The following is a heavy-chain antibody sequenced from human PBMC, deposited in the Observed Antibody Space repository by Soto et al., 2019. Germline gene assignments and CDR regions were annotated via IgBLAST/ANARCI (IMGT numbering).Heavy chain of an antibody. Sequence: DVQLVESGGGLIQPGESLRLSCAAFGLTVSGKKYVAWVRHAPGKGLEWVSALYDVDGSFYADSVKGRFTTSSDSSKTTVYLPMNGLRPDDTAVYYCASWHEREHAYDVWGQGTTVTVSS. D-gene: IGHD1-1*01. CDR3: ASWHEREHAYDV. CDR2: LYDVDGS. J-gene: IGHJ3*01. CDR1: GLTVSGKKY. V-gene: IGHV3-53*01.